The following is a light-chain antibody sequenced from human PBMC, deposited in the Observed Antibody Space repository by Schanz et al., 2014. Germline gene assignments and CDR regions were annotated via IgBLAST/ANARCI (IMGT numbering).Light chain of an antibody. Sequence: QSVLTQPPSASGTPGQRVTISCSGSNSNIGSNLVTWYQQLPGTAPKLLIHNNNQRPSGVPDRFSGSKSGTSASLTVSGLQAEDEADYYCSSHASNNPRVVFGGGTKLTVL. CDR2: NNN. CDR3: SSHASNNPRVV. J-gene: IGLJ2*01. CDR1: NSNIGSNL. V-gene: IGLV1-44*01.